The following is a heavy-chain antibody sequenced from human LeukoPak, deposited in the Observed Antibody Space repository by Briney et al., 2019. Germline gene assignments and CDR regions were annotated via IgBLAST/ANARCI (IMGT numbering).Heavy chain of an antibody. Sequence: GGSLRLSCAASGFTFSSYAMHWVRQAPGKGLERVAVISKDGGNKYYTDSVKGRFTISRDNSKNTLYLQMNSLRVEDTAVYYCAKVLGYDYGDYASYYYGLDVWGQGTTVTVSS. CDR3: AKVLGYDYGDYASYYYGLDV. CDR1: GFTFSSYA. CDR2: ISKDGGNK. V-gene: IGHV3-30*04. J-gene: IGHJ6*02. D-gene: IGHD4-17*01.